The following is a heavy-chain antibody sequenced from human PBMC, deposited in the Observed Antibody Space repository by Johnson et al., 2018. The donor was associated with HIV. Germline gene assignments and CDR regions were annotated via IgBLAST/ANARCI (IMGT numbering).Heavy chain of an antibody. CDR2: IWYDGSNK. Sequence: VQLVESGGGVVQPGRSLRLSCEASGFTFSTYGAHWVRQAPGQGLEWVAGIWYDGSNKYFADYVKGRVTISRDNSKNTLYLQMNSLRAEDTAVYYCAKCIWGSSLIDAFDIWGQGTMVTVSS. CDR1: GFTFSTYG. CDR3: AKCIWGSSLIDAFDI. J-gene: IGHJ3*02. V-gene: IGHV3-33*06. D-gene: IGHD6-13*01.